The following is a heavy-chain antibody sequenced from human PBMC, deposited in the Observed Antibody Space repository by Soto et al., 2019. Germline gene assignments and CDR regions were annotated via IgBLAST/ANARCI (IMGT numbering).Heavy chain of an antibody. CDR2: IYPGDSDT. D-gene: IGHD3-10*01. CDR3: ARSNRYGSRTYYYYGIDV. CDR1: GDSFTSYW. J-gene: IGHJ6*02. V-gene: IGHV5-51*01. Sequence: GEPLKISCKGSGDSFTSYWIGWVRQMPGKGLEWMGIIYPGDSDTRYSPSFQGQVTISADKSISTAYLQWSSLKASDTAVYYCARSNRYGSRTYYYYGIDVWGQGTTVTVSS.